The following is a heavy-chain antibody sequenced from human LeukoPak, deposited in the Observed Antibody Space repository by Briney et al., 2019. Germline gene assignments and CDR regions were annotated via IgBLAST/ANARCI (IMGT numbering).Heavy chain of an antibody. Sequence: LRLSCAVSGFTFSSYAMSWVRQAPGKGLEWIGYIYHSGSTYYNPSLKSRVTISVDRSKNQFSLKLSSVTAADTAVYYCASRFMVRGVIIDYWGQGTLVTVSS. D-gene: IGHD3-10*01. CDR2: IYHSGST. J-gene: IGHJ4*02. CDR3: ASRFMVRGVIIDY. CDR1: GFTFSSYA. V-gene: IGHV4-30-2*01.